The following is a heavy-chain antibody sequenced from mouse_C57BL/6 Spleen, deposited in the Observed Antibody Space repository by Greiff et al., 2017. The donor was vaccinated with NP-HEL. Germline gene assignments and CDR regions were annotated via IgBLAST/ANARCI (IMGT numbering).Heavy chain of an antibody. D-gene: IGHD1-2*01. Sequence: QVQLQQSGADLARPGASVKMSCKASGYTFTSYTMHWVKQRPGQGLEWIGYINPSSGYTKYTQKFKDKATLTADKSSSTAYMQLSSLTSEDSAVYYCARCDTTAWYFDVWGTGTTVTVSS. V-gene: IGHV1-4*01. CDR2: INPSSGYT. CDR3: ARCDTTAWYFDV. CDR1: GYTFTSYT. J-gene: IGHJ1*03.